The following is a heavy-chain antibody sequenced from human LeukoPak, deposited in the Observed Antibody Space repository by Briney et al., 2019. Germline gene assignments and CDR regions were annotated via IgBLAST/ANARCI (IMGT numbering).Heavy chain of an antibody. V-gene: IGHV3-30-3*01. CDR2: ISYDGSNK. CDR3: ARDPEGRYYDSSGYYNWFDP. D-gene: IGHD3-22*01. CDR1: GFTFSSYA. Sequence: PGRSLRLSCAASGFTFSSYAMYWVRQAPGKGLEWVAVISYDGSNKYYADSVKGRFTISRDNSKNTLYLQMNSLRAEDTAVYYCARDPEGRYYDSSGYYNWFDPWGQGTLVTVSS. J-gene: IGHJ5*02.